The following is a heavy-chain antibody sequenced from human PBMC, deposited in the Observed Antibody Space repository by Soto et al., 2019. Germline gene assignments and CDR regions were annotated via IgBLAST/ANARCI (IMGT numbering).Heavy chain of an antibody. V-gene: IGHV4-30-4*01. CDR2: IYYSGST. CDR3: ARGEWLDPRHGMAV. Sequence: SETLSLTCTVSGGSISSGDYYWSWIRQPPGKGLEWIGYIYYSGSTYYNPSLKSRVAISVDTSKNQFSLKLSSVTAADTAVYYCARGEWLDPRHGMAVWGQGTTVTVSS. J-gene: IGHJ6*02. CDR1: GGSISSGDYY. D-gene: IGHD6-19*01.